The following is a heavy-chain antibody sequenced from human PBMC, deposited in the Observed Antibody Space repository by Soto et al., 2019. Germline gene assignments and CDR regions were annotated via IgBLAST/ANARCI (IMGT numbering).Heavy chain of an antibody. D-gene: IGHD3-16*01. V-gene: IGHV1-18*01. J-gene: IGHJ4*02. CDR1: GSTFTSYG. CDR3: ARTVRAEADRGILNPFDY. CDR2: ISAYNGNT. Sequence: QVQLVQSGAEVKKPGASVKVSCNASGSTFTSYGISWARQAPGQGLAWMGWISAYNGNTNYGQKLQGRVTMTSDTSTSTAYMEVRSLRSDDTAVYYCARTVRAEADRGILNPFDYWGQGTLVTVSS.